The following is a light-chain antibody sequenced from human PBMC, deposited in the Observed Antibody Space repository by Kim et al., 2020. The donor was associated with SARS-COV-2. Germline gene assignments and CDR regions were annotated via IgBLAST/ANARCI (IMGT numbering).Light chain of an antibody. CDR2: VNSDGSH. V-gene: IGLV4-69*01. J-gene: IGLJ3*02. CDR3: QTWGTGMV. CDR1: SGHSNYA. Sequence: QLVPTQSPSASASLGASVKLTCILSSGHSNYAIAWHQQQPEKGPRFLMKVNSDGSHIKGDATPDRFSGSSSGAERYLTISGLQSEDEADYYCQTWGTGMVFGGGTKVTVL.